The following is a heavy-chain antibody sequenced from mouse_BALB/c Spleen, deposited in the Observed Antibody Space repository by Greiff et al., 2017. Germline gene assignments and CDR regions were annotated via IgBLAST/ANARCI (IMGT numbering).Heavy chain of an antibody. CDR1: GFTFSSFG. D-gene: IGHD1-1*01. V-gene: IGHV5-17*02. J-gene: IGHJ2*01. CDR3: ARSGGYYGSSYYFDY. CDR2: ISSGSSTI. Sequence: EVKLVESGGGLVQPGGSRKLSCAASGFTFSSFGMHWVRQAPEKGLEWVAYISSGSSTIYYADTVKGRFTISRDNPKNTLFLQMTSLRSEDTAMYYCARSGGYYGSSYYFDYWGQGTTLTVSS.